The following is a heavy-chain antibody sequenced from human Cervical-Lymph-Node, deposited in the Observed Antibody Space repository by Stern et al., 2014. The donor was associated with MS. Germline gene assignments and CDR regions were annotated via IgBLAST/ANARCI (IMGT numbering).Heavy chain of an antibody. Sequence: QEQLVQSGAEVKRPGSSVTVSCKSSGDTFSDHSISWLRRAPGHGLEWVGGIIPLFGAADYAQMFQGRVTITADESTTTSYMELSSLRSEDTAMYYCARGAYCGGDCYWGWFDSGGQGTLVTVSS. CDR3: ARGAYCGGDCYWGWFDS. J-gene: IGHJ5*01. CDR2: IIPLFGAA. D-gene: IGHD2-21*02. V-gene: IGHV1-69*01. CDR1: GDTFSDHS.